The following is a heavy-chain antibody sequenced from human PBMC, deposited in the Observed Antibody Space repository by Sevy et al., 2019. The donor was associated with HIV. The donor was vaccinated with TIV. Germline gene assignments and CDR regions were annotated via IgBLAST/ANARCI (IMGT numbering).Heavy chain of an antibody. CDR3: ARRNDFEI. CDR1: GGSINSDH. J-gene: IGHJ3*02. Sequence: SETLSLTCTVSGGSINSDHWIWIRQPPGKGLEWIGYVYYTGGTNYNPSLKNRVTISVDRTKNQFSLKLTSVTAADTAVYYCARRNDFEIWGQGTMVTVSS. CDR2: VYYTGGT. V-gene: IGHV4-59*08.